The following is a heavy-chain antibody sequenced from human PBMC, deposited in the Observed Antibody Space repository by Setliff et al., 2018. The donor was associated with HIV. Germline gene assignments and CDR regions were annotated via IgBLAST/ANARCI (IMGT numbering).Heavy chain of an antibody. CDR1: GLTFNRYW. V-gene: IGHV3-7*03. J-gene: IGHJ6*03. CDR2: TKFDGSES. D-gene: IGHD1-26*01. CDR3: AKDGVGATFYYYYYYMDV. Sequence: GSLRLSCVASGLTFNRYWMSWVRQVPGKGLEWVSNTKFDGSESYYVDSVKGRFIASTDNAKNSLFLQMNSLRAEDTAVYYCAKDGVGATFYYYYYYMDVWGKGTMVTVSS.